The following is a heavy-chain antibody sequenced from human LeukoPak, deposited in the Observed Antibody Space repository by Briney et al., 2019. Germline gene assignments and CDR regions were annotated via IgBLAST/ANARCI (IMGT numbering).Heavy chain of an antibody. CDR3: TRRLMTTVNDY. CDR2: IRSKANDHAT. D-gene: IGHD4-17*01. V-gene: IGHV3-73*01. Sequence: GGSLRLSCAASGFTFSGSAMHWVRHSPGKGLEWVGRIRSKANDHATAYAASVRGRFTISRDDSKNTAYLQMNSLKTEDTAVYYCTRRLMTTVNDYWGQGTLVTVSS. J-gene: IGHJ4*02. CDR1: GFTFSGSA.